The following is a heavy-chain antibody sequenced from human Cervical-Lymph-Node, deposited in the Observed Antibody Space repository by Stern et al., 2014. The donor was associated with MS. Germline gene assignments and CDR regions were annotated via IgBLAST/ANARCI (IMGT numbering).Heavy chain of an antibody. CDR3: ARGSTVVTDYFDY. Sequence: VQLVESGAEVKKPGSSVKVSCKASGGTFSSYAINWGRQAPGQGLEWMGGIIPLFGTANYAQKFQGRVTITADESTSTAYMELSSLRSEDTAVYYCARGSTVVTDYFDYWGQGTLVTVSS. CDR2: IIPLFGTA. CDR1: GGTFSSYA. V-gene: IGHV1-69*01. J-gene: IGHJ4*02. D-gene: IGHD4-23*01.